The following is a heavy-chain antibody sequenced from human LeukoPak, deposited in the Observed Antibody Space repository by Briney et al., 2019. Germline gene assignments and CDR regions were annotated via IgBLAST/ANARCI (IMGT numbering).Heavy chain of an antibody. CDR3: ARQLRGEAVAGHLQPFDY. Sequence: ASETLSLTCTVSGGSISSYYWSWIRQPPGKGLEWIGYIYYSGSTNYNPSLKSRVTISVDTSKNQFPLKLSSVTAADTAVYFCARQLRGEAVAGHLQPFDYWGQGTLVTVSS. CDR1: GGSISSYY. V-gene: IGHV4-59*01. J-gene: IGHJ4*02. CDR2: IYYSGST. D-gene: IGHD6-19*01.